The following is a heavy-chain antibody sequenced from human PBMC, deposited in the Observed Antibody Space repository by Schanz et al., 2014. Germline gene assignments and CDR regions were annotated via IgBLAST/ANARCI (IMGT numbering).Heavy chain of an antibody. Sequence: QVQLVQSGAEVKKPGSSVKVSCTASGGTFSSYTISWIRQAPGQGLEWMGRIIPVLAIADYAQKFQGRVTITADKSTSTASMELSSLRSEDTAVYYCARGPSQGYSYGHNIGAYYYGMDVWGQGTQVTVSS. CDR3: ARGPSQGYSYGHNIGAYYYGMDV. CDR2: IIPVLAIA. D-gene: IGHD5-18*01. V-gene: IGHV1-69*02. CDR1: GGTFSSYT. J-gene: IGHJ6*02.